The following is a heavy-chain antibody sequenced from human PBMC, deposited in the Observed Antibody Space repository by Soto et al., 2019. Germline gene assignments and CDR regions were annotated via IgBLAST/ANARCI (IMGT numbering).Heavy chain of an antibody. D-gene: IGHD3-22*01. J-gene: IGHJ4*02. CDR3: ARGPPHYDSSSYYFDY. Sequence: SETLSLTCAVCGGSFSGYYWSWIRQPPGKGLEWIGEINHSGSTNYNPSLKSRVTISVDTSKNQFSLKLSSVTAADTAVYYCARGPPHYDSSSYYFDYWGQGTLVTVSS. CDR1: GGSFSGYY. V-gene: IGHV4-34*01. CDR2: INHSGST.